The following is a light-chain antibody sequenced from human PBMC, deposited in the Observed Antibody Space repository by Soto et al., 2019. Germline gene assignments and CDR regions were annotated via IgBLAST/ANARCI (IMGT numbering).Light chain of an antibody. CDR1: QSVSSY. Sequence: EIVLTQSPATLSLSPGERATLSCRASQSVSSYLAWYQQKPGQAPRLLIYDASNRATGIPARFSGSGSGTDFTLIISSLEPEDFPVYYCQQRSNWPPITFGQGTRLQIK. CDR2: DAS. J-gene: IGKJ5*01. V-gene: IGKV3-11*01. CDR3: QQRSNWPPIT.